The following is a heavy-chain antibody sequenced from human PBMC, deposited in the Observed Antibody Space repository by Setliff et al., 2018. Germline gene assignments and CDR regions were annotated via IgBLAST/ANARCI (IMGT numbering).Heavy chain of an antibody. D-gene: IGHD2-8*01. CDR3: SRLVRFCTTSTCQGASASEH. V-gene: IGHV1-18*01. J-gene: IGHJ4*02. CDR2: ISPYSGSA. Sequence: ASVKVSCKVSGYDFRGHGINWVRQAPGQGPEWMGWISPYSGSASYAEKVQDRVTMTADTSTNTAYLEVRSLRSDDTAVYYCSRLVRFCTTSTCQGASASEHRGQGTLVTVSS. CDR1: GYDFRGHG.